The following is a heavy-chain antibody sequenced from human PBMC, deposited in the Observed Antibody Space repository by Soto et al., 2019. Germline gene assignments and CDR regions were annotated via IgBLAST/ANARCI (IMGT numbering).Heavy chain of an antibody. CDR3: ASGPPGWLQPLHS. Sequence: QVQLVEAGGGLVKPGGSLRLSCAASGFTFSDYYMSWIRQAPGKGLEWGSYISSSGSTIYYADSVKGRFTISRDNAKKALYLQMNLLRSAATGVYYCASGPPGWLQPLHSWGQGTLVTVSS. CDR2: ISSSGSTI. V-gene: IGHV3-11*01. D-gene: IGHD5-12*01. CDR1: GFTFSDYY. J-gene: IGHJ4*02.